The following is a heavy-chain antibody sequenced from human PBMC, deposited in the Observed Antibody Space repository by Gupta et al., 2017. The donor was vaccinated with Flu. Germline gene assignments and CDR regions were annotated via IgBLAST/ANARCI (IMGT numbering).Heavy chain of an antibody. CDR3: AREIYDFWSGYSFDP. D-gene: IGHD3-3*01. Sequence: YYMSWIRQAPGKGLEWVSYISSSGSTIYYADSVKGRFTISRDNAKNSLYLQMNSLRAEDTAVYYCAREIYDFWSGYSFDPWGQGTLVTVSS. CDR2: ISSSGSTI. V-gene: IGHV3-11*01. CDR1: YY. J-gene: IGHJ5*02.